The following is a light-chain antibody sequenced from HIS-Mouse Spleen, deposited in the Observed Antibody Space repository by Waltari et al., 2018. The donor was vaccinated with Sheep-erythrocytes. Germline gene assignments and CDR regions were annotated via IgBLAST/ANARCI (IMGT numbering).Light chain of an antibody. V-gene: IGLV2-11*01. CDR1: SSDVGGYNY. CDR2: DVS. CDR3: CSYAGSYNHV. Sequence: QSVLTQPRSVSGSPGQSVTISCTGTSSDVGGYNYVSWYQQHPGKAPKLMIYDVSKRPSVVPDRVSGSKSGNTASLTISGLQAEDEADYYCCSYAGSYNHVFATGTKVTVL. J-gene: IGLJ1*01.